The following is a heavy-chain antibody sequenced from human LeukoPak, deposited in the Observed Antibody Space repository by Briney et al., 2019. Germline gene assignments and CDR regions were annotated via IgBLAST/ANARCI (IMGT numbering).Heavy chain of an antibody. J-gene: IGHJ4*02. Sequence: PGGSLRLSCAASGFTFSSYGMHWVRQAPGKGLEWVAVIWYDGSNKYYADSVKGRFTISRDNSKNTLYLQMNSLIPEDTAVYYCAREVVSSPSYFDSWGQGTLVTVSS. CDR3: AREVVSSPSYFDS. CDR2: IWYDGSNK. CDR1: GFTFSSYG. D-gene: IGHD2-15*01. V-gene: IGHV3-33*01.